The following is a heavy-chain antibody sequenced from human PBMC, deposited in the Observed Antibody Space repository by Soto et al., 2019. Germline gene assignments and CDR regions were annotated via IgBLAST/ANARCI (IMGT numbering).Heavy chain of an antibody. V-gene: IGHV4-31*03. CDR2: IYYSGST. J-gene: IGHJ5*02. Sequence: SETLSLTCTVSGGSISSGGYYWSWIRQHPGKGLEWIGYIYYSGSTYYNPSLKSRVTISVDTSKNQFSLKLSSVTAADTAVYYCARNNPLNYYDSSGYLNWFDPWGQGTLVTAPQ. CDR3: ARNNPLNYYDSSGYLNWFDP. D-gene: IGHD3-22*01. CDR1: GGSISSGGYY.